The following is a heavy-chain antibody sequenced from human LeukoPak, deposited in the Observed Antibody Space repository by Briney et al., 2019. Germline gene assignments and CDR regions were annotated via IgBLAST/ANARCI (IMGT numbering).Heavy chain of an antibody. J-gene: IGHJ1*01. Sequence: GGSLRLSCAASGFTFRSFAMSWVRQAPGKGLEWVSAISGSGGSTYYADSVKGRFTISRDNSKNTLFLQMNSLIDEDTAVYYCARDTYYGSGSYLDVGGRFGLWGQGTLVTVSS. D-gene: IGHD3-10*01. CDR1: GFTFRSFA. CDR2: ISGSGGST. V-gene: IGHV3-23*01. CDR3: ARDTYYGSGSYLDVGGRFGL.